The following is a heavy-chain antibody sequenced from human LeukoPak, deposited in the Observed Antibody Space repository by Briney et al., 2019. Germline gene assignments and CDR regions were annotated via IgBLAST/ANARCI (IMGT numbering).Heavy chain of an antibody. CDR1: GGSISSYY. CDR3: ARYDSSGYYYGIQNWFDP. Sequence: PSETLSLTCTASGGSISSYYWSWIRQPPGKGLEWIGYIYYSGRTNYNPSLKSRVTISVDTSKNQFSLKLSSVTAADTAVYYCARYDSSGYYYGIQNWFDPWGQGTLVTVSS. J-gene: IGHJ5*02. CDR2: IYYSGRT. D-gene: IGHD3-22*01. V-gene: IGHV4-59*08.